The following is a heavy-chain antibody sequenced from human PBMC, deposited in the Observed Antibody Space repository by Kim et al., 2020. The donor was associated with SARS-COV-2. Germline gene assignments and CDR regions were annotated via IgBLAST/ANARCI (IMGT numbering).Heavy chain of an antibody. Sequence: GSSPSDAEAVKGRFTISRDNAKNTLYLQMNSLRAEDTAVYYCARAPPAVNWGQVTLVTVSS. V-gene: IGHV3-74*01. J-gene: IGHJ4*02. CDR3: ARAPPAVN. CDR2: GSSP. D-gene: IGHD2-2*01.